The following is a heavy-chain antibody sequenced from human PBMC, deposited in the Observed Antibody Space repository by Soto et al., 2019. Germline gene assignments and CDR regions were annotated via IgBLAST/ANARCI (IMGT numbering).Heavy chain of an antibody. Sequence: PGGSLRLSCAASGFTVSSNYMSWVRQAPGKGLEWVSVIYSGESKLYADSVKGRFTISRDNFKNTLYLQMNSLRAEDTAVYYCARDNSRSSSLGWFDPWGQGALVTISS. CDR3: ARDNSRSSSLGWFDP. V-gene: IGHV3-53*01. J-gene: IGHJ5*02. CDR2: IYSGESK. D-gene: IGHD6-6*01. CDR1: GFTVSSNY.